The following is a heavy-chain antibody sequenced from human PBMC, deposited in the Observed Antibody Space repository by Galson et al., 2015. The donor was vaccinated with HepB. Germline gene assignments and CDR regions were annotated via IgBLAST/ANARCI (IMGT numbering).Heavy chain of an antibody. CDR3: ARDLWDYNYGMDV. D-gene: IGHD2/OR15-2a*01. Sequence: SLRLSCAASGFTFSDYYMSWIRQAPGKGLEWVSYISSSGSTIYYADSVKGRFTISRDNAKNSLYLQMNSLRAEDTAVYYCARDLWDYNYGMDVWGQGTTVTVSS. CDR2: ISSSGSTI. J-gene: IGHJ6*02. CDR1: GFTFSDYY. V-gene: IGHV3-11*01.